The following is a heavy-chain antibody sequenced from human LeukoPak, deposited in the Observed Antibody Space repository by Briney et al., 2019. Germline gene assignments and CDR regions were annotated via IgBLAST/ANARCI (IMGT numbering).Heavy chain of an antibody. D-gene: IGHD3-10*01. CDR2: ISSSSSYI. Sequence: PGGSLRLSCAASGFTFSIYSMNWVRQAPGKGLEWVSSISSSSSYIYYADSVKGRFTISRDNAKNSLYLQMNSLRAEDTAVYYCARDPRITMVRGVMPDYWGQGTLVTVSS. V-gene: IGHV3-21*01. CDR1: GFTFSIYS. CDR3: ARDPRITMVRGVMPDY. J-gene: IGHJ4*02.